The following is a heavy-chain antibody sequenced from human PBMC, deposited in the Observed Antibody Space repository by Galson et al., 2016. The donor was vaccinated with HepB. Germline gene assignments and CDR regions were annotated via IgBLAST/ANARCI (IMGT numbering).Heavy chain of an antibody. V-gene: IGHV3-74*01. CDR3: ARDGYSSSWYDY. CDR2: INSDGSST. J-gene: IGHJ4*02. Sequence: SLRLSCAASGFTFSSYWMHWVRQAPGKGLVWVSRINSDGSSTSYADSVKGRFTISRDNAKHTLYLQMNRLRAEDTAVYYCARDGYSSSWYDYWGQGTLVTVSS. D-gene: IGHD6-13*01. CDR1: GFTFSSYW.